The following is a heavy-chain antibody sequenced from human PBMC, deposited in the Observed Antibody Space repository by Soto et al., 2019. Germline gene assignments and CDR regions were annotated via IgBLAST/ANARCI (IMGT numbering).Heavy chain of an antibody. V-gene: IGHV3-43*01. CDR2: ISWDGGST. D-gene: IGHD6-19*01. CDR1: GFTFDDYT. J-gene: IGHJ4*02. CDR3: SKEIAASGRYSLDY. Sequence: EVQLVESGGVVVQPGGSLRLSCAASGFTFDDYTMHWVRQAPGKGLEWVSLISWDGGSTYYADSVKGRFTISRDNSKNPLNLQMNSLRTEYTALYSCSKEIAASGRYSLDYWGQGTLVTVSS.